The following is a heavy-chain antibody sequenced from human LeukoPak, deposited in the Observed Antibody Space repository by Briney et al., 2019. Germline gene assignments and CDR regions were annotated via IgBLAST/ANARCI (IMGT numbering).Heavy chain of an antibody. CDR2: IYYSGST. CDR1: GGSISSSSYY. CDR3: ARRLAYCGGDCYFFDY. J-gene: IGHJ4*02. Sequence: SETLSLTCTVSGGSISSSSYYWGWIRQPPGNGLEWIGSIYYSGSTYYNPSLKSRVTISVDTSKNQFSLKLSSVTAADTAVYYCARRLAYCGGDCYFFDYWGQGTLVTVSS. V-gene: IGHV4-39*01. D-gene: IGHD2-21*01.